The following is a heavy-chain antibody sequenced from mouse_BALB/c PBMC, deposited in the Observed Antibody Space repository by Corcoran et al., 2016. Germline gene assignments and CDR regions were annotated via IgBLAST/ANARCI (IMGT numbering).Heavy chain of an antibody. CDR2: INPNNGGT. D-gene: IGHD2-10*02. Sequence: EVQLQQSGPEQVKPGASVKISCKTSGYKFTEYTMHWVKQSHGKSLEWIGGINPNNGGTSYNQKLKGKATLTVDKSSSTAYMELRSLTSEDSAVYYCARGAYGNDGRYWYFDFWCAGTTVTVSA. CDR1: GYKFTEYT. V-gene: IGHV1-18*01. CDR3: ARGAYGNDGRYWYFDF. J-gene: IGHJ1*01.